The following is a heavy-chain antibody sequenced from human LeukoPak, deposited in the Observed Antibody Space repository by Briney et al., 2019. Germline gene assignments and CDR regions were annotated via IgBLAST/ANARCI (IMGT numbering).Heavy chain of an antibody. CDR3: AQLQSIAGL. D-gene: IGHD6-6*01. Sequence: RAGRSLRLSCAASGFTFDAYGMHWVRQAPGKGLEWVSLISGDGGSTYYAYSVKGRFTISRDNSKNSLYRQMDSLRPGDTALYYCAQLQSIAGLWGQGTMVTVSS. J-gene: IGHJ3*01. CDR1: GFTFDAYG. CDR2: ISGDGGST. V-gene: IGHV3-43*02.